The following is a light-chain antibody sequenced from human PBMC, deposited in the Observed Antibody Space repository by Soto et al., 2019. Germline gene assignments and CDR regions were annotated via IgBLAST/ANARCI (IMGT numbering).Light chain of an antibody. CDR3: SSYSISTAYL. J-gene: IGLJ1*01. CDR2: EVS. Sequence: QSVLTQPASVSGSPGQSITISWTGTSSDVGGYNYVSWYQQHPGKAPKLMIYEVSNRPSGVSNRFSGSKSGNTASLTISGLQAEDEADYFCSSYSISTAYLFGTGTKVTAL. V-gene: IGLV2-14*01. CDR1: SSDVGGYNY.